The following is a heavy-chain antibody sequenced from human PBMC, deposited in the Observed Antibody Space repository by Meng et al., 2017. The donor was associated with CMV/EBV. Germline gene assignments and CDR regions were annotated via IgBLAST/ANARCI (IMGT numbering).Heavy chain of an antibody. D-gene: IGHD3-22*01. CDR1: GGYY. J-gene: IGHJ1*01. CDR2: IYYSGNT. Sequence: GGYYWSWIRQHPEKGLEWIGYIYYSGNTYYNPSLKSRVTISVDTSKDQFSLRLISVTAADTAVYYCARTGHPDYYDSTSYYTEYFQYWSQGSLVTVSS. CDR3: ARTGHPDYYDSTSYYTEYFQY. V-gene: IGHV4-31*02.